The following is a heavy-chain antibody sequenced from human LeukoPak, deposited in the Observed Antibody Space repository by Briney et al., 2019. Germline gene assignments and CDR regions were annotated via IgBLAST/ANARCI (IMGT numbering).Heavy chain of an antibody. J-gene: IGHJ4*02. CDR1: GGTFSSYA. Sequence: SVKVSCKASGGTFSSYAISWVRRAPGQGLEWMGRIIPIFGTANYAQKFQGRVTITTDESTSTAYMELSSLRSEDTAVYYCARYTYYYDSSGSHGDYWGQGTLVTVSS. D-gene: IGHD3-22*01. CDR2: IIPIFGTA. CDR3: ARYTYYYDSSGSHGDY. V-gene: IGHV1-69*05.